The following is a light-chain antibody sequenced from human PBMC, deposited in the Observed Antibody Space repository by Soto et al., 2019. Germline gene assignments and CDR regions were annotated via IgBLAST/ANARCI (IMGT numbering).Light chain of an antibody. V-gene: IGLV2-14*01. CDR3: SSYRSGSTLV. CDR1: SSDVGGSNY. Sequence: QSVLTQPASVSGSPGQSITISRTGTSSDVGGSNYVSWYQQHPGKAPKLMIYDVNNRPSGISNRFSGSKSGNTASLTISGLQAEDEADYYCSSYRSGSTLVFGGGTKLTVL. J-gene: IGLJ2*01. CDR2: DVN.